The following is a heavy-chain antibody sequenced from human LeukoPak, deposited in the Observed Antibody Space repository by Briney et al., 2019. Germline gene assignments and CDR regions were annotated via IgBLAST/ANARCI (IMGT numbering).Heavy chain of an antibody. J-gene: IGHJ4*02. CDR1: GGSFSGYY. CDR2: INHSGST. Sequence: KPSETLSLTCAVYGGSFSGYYWSWIRQPPGKGLEWIGEINHSGSTNYNPSLKSRVTISVDTSKNQFSLKLSSVTAADTAVYYCARVHYDFWSGYSTYFDYWGQGTLVTVSS. V-gene: IGHV4-34*01. CDR3: ARVHYDFWSGYSTYFDY. D-gene: IGHD3-3*01.